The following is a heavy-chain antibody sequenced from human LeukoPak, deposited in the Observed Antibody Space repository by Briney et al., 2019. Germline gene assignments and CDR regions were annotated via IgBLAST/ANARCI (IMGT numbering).Heavy chain of an antibody. CDR3: AKGGRYFDY. J-gene: IGHJ4*02. CDR2: ISYDGSNK. V-gene: IGHV3-30*18. CDR1: GFTFSSYG. Sequence: GGSLRLSCAASGFTFSSYGMHWVRQAPGKGLKWVAVISYDGSNKYYADSVKGRFTISRDNSKNTLYLQMNSLRAEDTAVYYCAKGGRYFDYWGQGTLVTVSS.